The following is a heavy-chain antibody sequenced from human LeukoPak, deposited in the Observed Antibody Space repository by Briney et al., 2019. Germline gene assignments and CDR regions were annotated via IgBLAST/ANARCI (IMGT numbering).Heavy chain of an antibody. CDR1: GYTFTGYY. J-gene: IGHJ4*02. V-gene: IGHV1-2*02. D-gene: IGHD5-24*01. CDR3: ARAKWGDDYNFDY. Sequence: AASVKVSCKASGYTFTGYYMHWVRQAPGQGLEWMGWINPNSGGTNYAQKFQGRVTMTRDTSISTAYMELSRLRSDDTAVYYCARAKWGDDYNFDYWDQGTLVTVSS. CDR2: INPNSGGT.